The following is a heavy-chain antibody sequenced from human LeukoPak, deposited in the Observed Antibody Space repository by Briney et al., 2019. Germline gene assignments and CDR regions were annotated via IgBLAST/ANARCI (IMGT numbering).Heavy chain of an antibody. Sequence: GGSLRLSCAAASFPVTWYSMEWVRQAPGKGLEWVSSISSSSSYIYYADSVKGRFTISRDNAKNSLYLQMNSLRTKATAVSYCARGSGSPTYYFDYWGQGTLDTVSS. CDR2: ISSSSSYI. CDR3: ARGSGSPTYYFDY. D-gene: IGHD1-26*01. J-gene: IGHJ4*02. V-gene: IGHV3-21*01. CDR1: SFPVTWYS.